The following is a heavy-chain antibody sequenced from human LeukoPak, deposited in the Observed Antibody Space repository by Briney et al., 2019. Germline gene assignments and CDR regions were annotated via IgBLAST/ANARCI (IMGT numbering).Heavy chain of an antibody. CDR3: ARGYPLSTTAAGTYFQH. D-gene: IGHD6-13*01. V-gene: IGHV1-2*02. Sequence: GASVKVSCKASGYTFSGYYMHWVRQAPGQGLEWMGWINPNSGGTNYAQKFQGRVTMTRDTSISTAYMELSRLRSADTAVYYCARGYPLSTTAAGTYFQHWGQGTLVTVSS. J-gene: IGHJ1*01. CDR2: INPNSGGT. CDR1: GYTFSGYY.